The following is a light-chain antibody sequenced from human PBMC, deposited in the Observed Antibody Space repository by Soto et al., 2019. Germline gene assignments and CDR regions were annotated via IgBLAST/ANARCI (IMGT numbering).Light chain of an antibody. CDR2: GAS. Sequence: EVVVTQSPATLSVSPGEGASLSCSASESVRSSLAWYHQRPGQPPRLLIYGASTRATGIPARFSGSGSGTEFTLTISSLQSEDFGVYYCQRYNSWPLTFGQGTKVDIK. CDR3: QRYNSWPLT. V-gene: IGKV3D-15*01. CDR1: ESVRSS. J-gene: IGKJ1*01.